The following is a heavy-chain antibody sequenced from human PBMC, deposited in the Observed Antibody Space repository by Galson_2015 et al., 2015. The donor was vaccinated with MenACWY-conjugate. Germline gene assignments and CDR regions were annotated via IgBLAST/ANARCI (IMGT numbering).Heavy chain of an antibody. CDR3: ARRQRIITYAVDGGVDGMDV. D-gene: IGHD3-16*01. CDR1: GFTLNFYA. J-gene: IGHJ6*02. V-gene: IGHV3-48*02. CDR2: ISLSGSTV. Sequence: SLRLSCAASGFTLNFYALNWVRQAPGKGLEWISFISLSGSTVHYADSVKGRFNISRAHAKKSLYLQMNSLRDEDTAVYFCARRQRIITYAVDGGVDGMDVWGQGTTVIVSS.